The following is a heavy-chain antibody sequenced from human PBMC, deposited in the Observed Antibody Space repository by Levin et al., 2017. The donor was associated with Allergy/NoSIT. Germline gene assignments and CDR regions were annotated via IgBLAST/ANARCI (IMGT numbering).Heavy chain of an antibody. CDR3: VRDVDYGGNFDH. CDR2: IRGDENEI. CDR1: GFTFNEYW. Sequence: GGSLRLSCEVSGFTFNEYWMAWVRQAPGKGLEWVANIRGDENEIYYVDSVEGRFTISRDNAKNVAFLQMTGLRVEDTAVYYCVRDVDYGGNFDHWDRGTLVTVSS. V-gene: IGHV3-7*01. J-gene: IGHJ4*02. D-gene: IGHD4-23*01.